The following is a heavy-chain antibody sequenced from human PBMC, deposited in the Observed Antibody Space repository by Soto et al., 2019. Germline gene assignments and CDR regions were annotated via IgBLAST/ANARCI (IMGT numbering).Heavy chain of an antibody. CDR1: GGSINNYY. V-gene: IGHV4-59*01. CDR2: IYYSGNT. D-gene: IGHD6-19*01. Sequence: QVQLQESGPGLVKPSETLSLTCTVSGGSINNYYWSWIRQPPGKGLEWIGYIYYSGNTNYNPSLKGRVTISIDTSKNQFSLKLSSVTAADTAVYYCARAKWAVAVYYFDYWGQGTLVTVSA. J-gene: IGHJ4*02. CDR3: ARAKWAVAVYYFDY.